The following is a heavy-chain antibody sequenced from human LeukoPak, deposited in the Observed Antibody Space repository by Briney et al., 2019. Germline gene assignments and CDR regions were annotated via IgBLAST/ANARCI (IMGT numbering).Heavy chain of an antibody. CDR1: GFTFSSYS. J-gene: IGHJ4*02. CDR3: ASGGSGWSRFTPDY. Sequence: PGGSLRLSCAASGFTFSSYSMNWVRQAPGKGLEWVSYISSSSSTIYYADSVKGRFTISRDNAKNSLYLQMNSLRAEDTAVYYCASGGSGWSRFTPDYWGQGTLVTVSS. V-gene: IGHV3-48*04. CDR2: ISSSSSTI. D-gene: IGHD6-19*01.